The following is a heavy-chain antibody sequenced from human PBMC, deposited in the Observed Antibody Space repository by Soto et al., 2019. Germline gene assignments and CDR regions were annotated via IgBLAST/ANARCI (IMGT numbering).Heavy chain of an antibody. Sequence: GASVKVSCKASGGTFSSYAISWVRQAPGQGLEWMGGIIPIFGTANYVQKFQGRVTITADESTSTAYMELSSLRSEDTAVYYCARRITMVRGDKYGMDVWGQGTTVTVSS. D-gene: IGHD3-10*01. J-gene: IGHJ6*02. CDR2: IIPIFGTA. V-gene: IGHV1-69*13. CDR1: GGTFSSYA. CDR3: ARRITMVRGDKYGMDV.